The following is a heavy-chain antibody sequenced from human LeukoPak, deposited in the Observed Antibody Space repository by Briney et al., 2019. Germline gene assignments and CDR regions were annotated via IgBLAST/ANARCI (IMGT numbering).Heavy chain of an antibody. CDR1: GGSLSGYY. D-gene: IGHD2-2*01. CDR2: INHSGST. CDR3: ARHRQGYCSSTSCSYNWFDP. J-gene: IGHJ5*02. V-gene: IGHV4-34*01. Sequence: SETLSLTCAVYGGSLSGYYWSWIRQPPGKGLEWIGEINHSGSTNYNPSLKSRVTISVDTSKNQFSLKLSSVTAADTAVYYCARHRQGYCSSTSCSYNWFDPWGQGTLVTVSS.